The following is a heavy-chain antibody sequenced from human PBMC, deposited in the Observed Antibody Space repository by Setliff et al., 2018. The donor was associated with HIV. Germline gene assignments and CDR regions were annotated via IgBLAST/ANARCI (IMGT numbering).Heavy chain of an antibody. J-gene: IGHJ4*02. D-gene: IGHD2-21*02. Sequence: SETLSLTCTVSGASMTDFYWSWIRQTPGKGLEWIGQIYYNGITNYNPSLKSRVSMSMDTSKTQFSLRLSSVTAADTAVYYCAGIFGGNSAPFDYWGQGILVTVS. V-gene: IGHV4-59*01. CDR1: GASMTDFY. CDR3: AGIFGGNSAPFDY. CDR2: IYYNGIT.